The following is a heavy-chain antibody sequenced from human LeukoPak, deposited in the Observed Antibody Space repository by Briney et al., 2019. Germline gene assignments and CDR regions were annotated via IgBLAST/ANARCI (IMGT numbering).Heavy chain of an antibody. V-gene: IGHV5-51*01. CDR1: GYSFTSYW. J-gene: IGHJ4*02. CDR3: VREGIAAAGTPPFFDY. CDR2: IYPGDSDT. Sequence: GESLKISCKGSGYSFTSYWIGWVRQMPGKGLEWMVIIYPGDSDTRYSPSFQGQVTISADKSISTAYLQWSSLKASDTAMYYCVREGIAAAGTPPFFDYWGQGTLVTVSS. D-gene: IGHD6-13*01.